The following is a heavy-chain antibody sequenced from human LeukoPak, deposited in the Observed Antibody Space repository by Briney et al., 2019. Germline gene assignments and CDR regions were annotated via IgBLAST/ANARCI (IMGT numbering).Heavy chain of an antibody. CDR1: GFTFNTYA. D-gene: IGHD2-15*01. V-gene: IGHV3-23*01. Sequence: PGASLRLSCAASGFTFNTYAMSWVRQAPGRRLEWVSAISGSDAGTYHADSVKGRFAVSRDNSKNTLYLEMNSLRADDTAVYYCARASTGRCIGSPCYSLDLWGQGTLVTVSS. CDR2: ISGSDAGT. CDR3: ARASTGRCIGSPCYSLDL. J-gene: IGHJ5*02.